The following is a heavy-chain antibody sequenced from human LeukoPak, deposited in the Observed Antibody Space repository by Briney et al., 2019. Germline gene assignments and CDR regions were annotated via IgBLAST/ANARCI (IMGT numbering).Heavy chain of an antibody. CDR1: GGSISSGSYC. CDR2: IYTSGST. Sequence: KTSETLSLTCTVSGGSISSGSYCWSWIRQPAGKGLEWIGRIYTSGSTNYNPSLKSRVTISVDTSKNQFSLKLSSVTAADTAVYYCARDVFDDSSGWSNWFDPWGQGTLVTVSS. V-gene: IGHV4-61*02. J-gene: IGHJ5*02. CDR3: ARDVFDDSSGWSNWFDP. D-gene: IGHD6-19*01.